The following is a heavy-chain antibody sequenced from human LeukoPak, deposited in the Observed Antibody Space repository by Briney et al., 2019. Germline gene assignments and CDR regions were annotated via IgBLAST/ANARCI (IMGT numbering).Heavy chain of an antibody. CDR1: GFTFRTYS. Sequence: GGPLRLSCTASGFTFRTYSMNWVRQAPGKGLEWVSSINSRGSDEYYVDSVKGRFTISRDNAKNSLYLQMNSLRAEDTAVYYCAREGSIVPHQDLDSWGQGILVTVSS. D-gene: IGHD2-8*01. CDR3: AREGSIVPHQDLDS. V-gene: IGHV3-21*01. CDR2: INSRGSDE. J-gene: IGHJ4*02.